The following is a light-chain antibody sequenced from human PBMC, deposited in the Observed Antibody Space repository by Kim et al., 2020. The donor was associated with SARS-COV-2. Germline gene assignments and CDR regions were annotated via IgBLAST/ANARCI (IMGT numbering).Light chain of an antibody. V-gene: IGKV3-20*01. CDR3: QEYGSSRSIT. Sequence: PRERATLSCRASQSVSSRYLAWYQQKPGQAPRLLIYGASSRATGIPDRFSGSGSGTYFTLTISRLEPEDFAVYYCQEYGSSRSITFGQGTRLEIK. CDR2: GAS. CDR1: QSVSSRY. J-gene: IGKJ5*01.